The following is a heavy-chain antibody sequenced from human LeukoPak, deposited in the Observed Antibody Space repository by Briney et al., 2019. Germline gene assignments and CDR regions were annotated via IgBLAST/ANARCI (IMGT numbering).Heavy chain of an antibody. D-gene: IGHD4-11*01. Sequence: GGSLRLSRAASGFTFSNAWMSWVRQAPGKGLEWVGRIKSKTGGGTIDYAAPVTGRFTISRDDSQNTLYLQMNSLKTEDTAVYYCTTSLRQYSMFDYWGQGTLVTVSS. J-gene: IGHJ4*02. V-gene: IGHV3-15*01. CDR3: TTSLRQYSMFDY. CDR1: GFTFSNAW. CDR2: IKSKTGGGTI.